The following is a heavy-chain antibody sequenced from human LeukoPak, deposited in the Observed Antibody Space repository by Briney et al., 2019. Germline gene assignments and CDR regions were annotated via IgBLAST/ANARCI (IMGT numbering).Heavy chain of an antibody. V-gene: IGHV3-21*01. CDR2: ISSSSSYI. Sequence: PGGSLRLSCAASGFTFSSYSMNWVRQAPGKGLEWVSSISSSSSYIYYADSVKGRFTISRDNAKNSLYLQMNSLRAEDTAVYYCARVLGSSHLIDYWGQGTLATVSS. CDR3: ARVLGSSHLIDY. D-gene: IGHD2-15*01. CDR1: GFTFSSYS. J-gene: IGHJ4*02.